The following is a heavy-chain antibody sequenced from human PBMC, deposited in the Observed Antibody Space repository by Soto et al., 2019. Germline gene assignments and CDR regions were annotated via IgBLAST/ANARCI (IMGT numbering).Heavy chain of an antibody. Sequence: PGGSLRLSCAASGFTFSSYWMSWVRQAPGKGLEWVANIKQDGSEKYYVDSVKGRFTISRDNAKNSLYLQMNSLRAEDTAVYYCARDAHYYFWSGDYQSYYYYYYMDVWGKGTTVTVSS. CDR2: IKQDGSEK. D-gene: IGHD3-3*01. V-gene: IGHV3-7*01. CDR3: ARDAHYYFWSGDYQSYYYYYYMDV. J-gene: IGHJ6*03. CDR1: GFTFSSYW.